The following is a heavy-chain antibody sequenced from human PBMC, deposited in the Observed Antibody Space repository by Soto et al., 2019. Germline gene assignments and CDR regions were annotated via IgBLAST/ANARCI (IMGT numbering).Heavy chain of an antibody. CDR1: GGSIRSGGYY. D-gene: IGHD5-18*01. CDR2: IYYSGNT. Sequence: TLSLTCTVSGGSIRSGGYYWSWVRQNPGKGLEWIGNIYYSGNTYYNPSLKSRLTISVDTSKNQFSLNLSSVTAADTAVYYCARDRLMATAVTARQYFGLDVWGQGSTVTVSS. CDR3: ARDRLMATAVTARQYFGLDV. J-gene: IGHJ6*02. V-gene: IGHV4-31*03.